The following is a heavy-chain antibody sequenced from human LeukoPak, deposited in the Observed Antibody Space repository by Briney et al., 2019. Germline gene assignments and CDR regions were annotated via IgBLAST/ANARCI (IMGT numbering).Heavy chain of an antibody. V-gene: IGHV3-30*04. D-gene: IGHD2-2*01. J-gene: IGHJ6*04. CDR3: ARVVVPAAIDDGMDV. CDR2: ISYDGSNK. CDR1: GFTFSSYA. Sequence: PGGSLRLSCAASGFTFSSYAMHWVRQAPGKGLEWVAVISYDGSNKYYADSVKGRFTISRDNSKNTLYLQMNSLRAEETAVYYCARVVVPAAIDDGMDVWGKGTTVTVSS.